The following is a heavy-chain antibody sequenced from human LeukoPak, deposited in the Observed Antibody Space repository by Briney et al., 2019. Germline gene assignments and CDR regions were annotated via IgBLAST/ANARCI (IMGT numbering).Heavy chain of an antibody. CDR3: ARRFKSSPSSNWFDP. CDR1: GGSFSGYY. CDR2: INHSGST. J-gene: IGHJ5*02. D-gene: IGHD6-6*01. Sequence: KSSETLSLTCAVYGGSFSGYYWSWIRQPPGKGLEWIGEINHSGSTNYNPSLKSRVTISVDTSKNQFSLKLSSVTAADTAVYYCARRFKSSPSSNWFDPWGQGTLVTVSS. V-gene: IGHV4-34*01.